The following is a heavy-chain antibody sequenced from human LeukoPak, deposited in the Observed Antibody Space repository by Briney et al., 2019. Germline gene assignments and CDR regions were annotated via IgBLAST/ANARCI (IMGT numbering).Heavy chain of an antibody. CDR3: ARDSVDTAMVLDY. V-gene: IGHV1-69*05. Sequence: SVKVSCKASGYTFTSYGISWVRQAPGQGLEWMGGVIPIFGTANYAQKFQGRVTITTDESTSTAYMELSSLRSEDTAVYYCARDSVDTAMVLDYWGQGTLVTVSS. CDR2: VIPIFGTA. J-gene: IGHJ4*02. CDR1: GYTFTSYG. D-gene: IGHD5-18*01.